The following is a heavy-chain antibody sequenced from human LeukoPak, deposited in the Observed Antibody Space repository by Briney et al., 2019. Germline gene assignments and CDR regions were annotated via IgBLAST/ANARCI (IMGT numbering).Heavy chain of an antibody. J-gene: IGHJ4*02. CDR3: ARGGRPPIVGATRQLDY. V-gene: IGHV4-34*01. Sequence: SETLSLTCAVYGGSFSGYYWSWIRQPPGKGLEWIGEINHSGSTNYNPSLKSRVTISVDTSKNQFSLKLSSVTAADTAVYYCARGGRPPIVGATRQLDYWGQGTLVTVSS. CDR2: INHSGST. CDR1: GGSFSGYY. D-gene: IGHD1-26*01.